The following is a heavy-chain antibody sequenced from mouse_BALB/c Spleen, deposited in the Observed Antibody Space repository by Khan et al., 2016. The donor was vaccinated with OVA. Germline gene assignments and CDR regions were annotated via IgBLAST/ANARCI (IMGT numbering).Heavy chain of an antibody. CDR2: IYPGSGTT. CDR1: GYTFTDYV. V-gene: IGHV1-77*01. D-gene: IGHD2-10*02. CDR3: AKKYASWFAY. Sequence: VQLQESGPELVKPGASVKMSCKASGYTFTDYVINWVKQRTGQGLEWIGEIYPGSGTTYYNEKFKGKATLTADKSSNTAYMQLSSLTSEDSAVYFCAKKYASWFAYWGQGTLVTVSA. J-gene: IGHJ3*01.